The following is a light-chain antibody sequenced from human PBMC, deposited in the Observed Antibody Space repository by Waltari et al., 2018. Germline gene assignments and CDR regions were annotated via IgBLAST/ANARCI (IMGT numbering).Light chain of an antibody. J-gene: IGKJ2*01. V-gene: IGKV3-15*01. CDR2: SAS. CDR3: QQYDVWPYT. Sequence: EIVVTQSPAALSVSPVDRVTLSCRASQSVRSNLAWYQQNPGQAPRLLIYSASTRATGIPARFSGYGSGAESTLTISSLQSEDFAIYYCQQYDVWPYTFGQGTKLDIK. CDR1: QSVRSN.